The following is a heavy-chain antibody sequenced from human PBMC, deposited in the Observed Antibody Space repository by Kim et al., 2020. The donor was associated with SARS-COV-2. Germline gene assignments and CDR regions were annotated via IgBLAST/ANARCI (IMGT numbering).Heavy chain of an antibody. V-gene: IGHV4-34*01. CDR1: GGSFSGYY. CDR3: ARPLYYYGSGSVTHHYYYYYGMDV. J-gene: IGHJ6*02. CDR2: INHSGST. D-gene: IGHD3-10*01. Sequence: SETLSLTCAVYGGSFSGYYWSCIRQPPGKGLEWIGEINHSGSTNYNPSLKSRVTISVDTSKNQFSLKLSSVTAADTAVYYCARPLYYYGSGSVTHHYYYYYGMDVWGQGTTVTVSS.